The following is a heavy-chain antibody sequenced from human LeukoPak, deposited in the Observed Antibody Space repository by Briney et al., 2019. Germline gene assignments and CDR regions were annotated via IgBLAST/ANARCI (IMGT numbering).Heavy chain of an antibody. CDR3: AREPHSMKYYYGSGSLAGILDV. D-gene: IGHD3-10*01. CDR1: GVSISSSNSY. V-gene: IGHV4-39*02. Sequence: SETLSLTCTVSGVSISSSNSYWGWIRQPPGKGLEWIGSIYYSGNTYYNASLKSQVSISIDTSKNQSSLRLTSVTAADTAVYYCAREPHSMKYYYGSGSLAGILDVWGKGTTVTVSS. CDR2: IYYSGNT. J-gene: IGHJ6*04.